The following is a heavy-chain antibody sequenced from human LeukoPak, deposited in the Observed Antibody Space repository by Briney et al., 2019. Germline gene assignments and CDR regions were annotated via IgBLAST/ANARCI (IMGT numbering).Heavy chain of an antibody. CDR2: ISSSSSYI. Sequence: GGSLRLSCAASGFTFSSYAMSWVRQAPGKGLEWVSSISSSSSYIYYADSVKGRFTTSRDNAKNSLYLQMNSLRAEDTAVYYCASFEGYCSSTSCPPSNWGQGTLVTVSS. J-gene: IGHJ4*02. V-gene: IGHV3-21*01. CDR1: GFTFSSYA. D-gene: IGHD2-2*01. CDR3: ASFEGYCSSTSCPPSN.